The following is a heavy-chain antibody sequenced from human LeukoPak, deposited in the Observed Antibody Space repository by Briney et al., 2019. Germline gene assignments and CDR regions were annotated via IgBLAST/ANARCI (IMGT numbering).Heavy chain of an antibody. CDR1: GYTFADYF. CDR3: ARDVSSTPNWEFDY. CDR2: INANSGGT. D-gene: IGHD1-26*01. V-gene: IGHV1-2*06. J-gene: IGHJ4*02. Sequence: ASVKVSCKTSGYTFADYFIHWVRQAPGQGLEWMRRINANSGGTEYQQKFQGRVTMTRDTSISTAYVEVNWLISDDTAIYYCARDVSSTPNWEFDYWGPGSLVTVSS.